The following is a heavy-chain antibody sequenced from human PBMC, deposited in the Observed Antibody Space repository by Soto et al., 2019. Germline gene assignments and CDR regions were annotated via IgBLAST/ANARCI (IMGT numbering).Heavy chain of an antibody. CDR3: AKDGMFDSSGYYYYVDY. CDR1: GFTFNNYG. Sequence: PGGSLRLSCGASGFTFNNYGVHWVRQAPGKGLEWVSVISYDGTNKYYVDSVKGRFTISRDNSKNTLYLQMNSLRAEDTAVYYCAKDGMFDSSGYYYYVDYWGQGTRVTVSS. J-gene: IGHJ4*02. D-gene: IGHD3-22*01. V-gene: IGHV3-30*18. CDR2: ISYDGTNK.